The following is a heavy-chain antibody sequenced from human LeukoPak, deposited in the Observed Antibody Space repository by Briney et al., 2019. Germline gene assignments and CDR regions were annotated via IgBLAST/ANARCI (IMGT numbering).Heavy chain of an antibody. CDR1: GFTFSSYW. J-gene: IGHJ4*02. D-gene: IGHD3-10*01. CDR3: AREVSYYYGSGSYYKSNYFDY. CDR2: IKQDGRGK. Sequence: GSLRLSCAASGFTFSSYWMNWVRQAPGKGLEWVANIKQDGRGKYYVDSVKGRFTISRDNAKNSLYLQMNSLRAEDTAVYYCAREVSYYYGSGSYYKSNYFDYWGQGTLVTVSS. V-gene: IGHV3-7*03.